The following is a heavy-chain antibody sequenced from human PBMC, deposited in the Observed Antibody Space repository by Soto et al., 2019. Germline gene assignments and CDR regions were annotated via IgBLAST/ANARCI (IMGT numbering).Heavy chain of an antibody. CDR1: GVSISSYY. Sequence: PSDTLSLTFTVSGVSISSYYWSWIRQPPGKGLEWIGYIYYSGSTNYNPSLKSRVTISVDTSKNQFSLKLSSVTAADTAVYYCARSRGCYIDYWGQGTLVTVSS. J-gene: IGHJ4*02. CDR3: ARSRGCYIDY. V-gene: IGHV4-59*01. CDR2: IYYSGST.